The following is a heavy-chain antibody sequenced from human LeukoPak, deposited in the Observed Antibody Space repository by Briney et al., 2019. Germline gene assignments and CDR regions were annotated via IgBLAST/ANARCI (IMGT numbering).Heavy chain of an antibody. CDR1: GVSVVTFSNDA. CDR2: ISGSCQTT. Sequence: PGASLRLSCAASGVSVVTFSNDALNWVRQAPGKGLECVSDISGSCQTTNYADSVKGRFSISRGNSKTPLYLQMSSLRVEDTAVYYCVEGFFDYWGQGTLVTVSS. D-gene: IGHD3-3*01. V-gene: IGHV3-23*01. J-gene: IGHJ4*02. CDR3: VEGFFDY.